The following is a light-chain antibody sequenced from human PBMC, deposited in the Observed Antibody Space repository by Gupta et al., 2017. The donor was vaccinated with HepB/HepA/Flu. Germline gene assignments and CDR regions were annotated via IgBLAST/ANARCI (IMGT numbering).Light chain of an antibody. CDR2: RSD. CDR3: AVWDDSLSGRV. V-gene: IGLV1-47*01. J-gene: IGLJ2*01. CDR1: SSNIGSQS. Sequence: QSVLTQPPSASGTHGQRVTISCSGSSSNIGSQSVYWYQQLPGTAPKVLIYRSDQRPSGVPDRFSGSKSGTSASLAISGLRSEDEADYYCAVWDDSLSGRVFGGGTKLTVL.